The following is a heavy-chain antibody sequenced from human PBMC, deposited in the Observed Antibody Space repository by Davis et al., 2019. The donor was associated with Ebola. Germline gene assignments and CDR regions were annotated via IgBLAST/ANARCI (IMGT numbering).Heavy chain of an antibody. CDR2: IYYSGST. CDR3: ARGLYYYDSSGYFAY. Sequence: MPSETLSLTCTVSGGSVSSGSYYWSWIRQPPEKGLEWVGYIYYSGSTNCNPSLKSRVTISVDTSKNQFSLKLSSVTAADTAVYYCARGLYYYDSSGYFAYWGQGTLVTVSS. V-gene: IGHV4-61*01. CDR1: GGSVSSGSYY. J-gene: IGHJ4*02. D-gene: IGHD3-22*01.